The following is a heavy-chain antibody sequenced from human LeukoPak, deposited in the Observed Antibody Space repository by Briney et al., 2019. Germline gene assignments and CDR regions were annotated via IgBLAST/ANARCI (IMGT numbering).Heavy chain of an antibody. V-gene: IGHV3-21*01. CDR2: ISSSSSYI. Sequence: PGGSLRLSCAASGFTFSSYSMNWVRQAPGKGLEWVSSISSSSSYIYYADSVKGRFTISRDNAKNSLYLQMNSLRAEDTAVYYCARVAAAGFDYYYYMDVWGKGTTVTVSS. D-gene: IGHD6-13*01. CDR3: ARVAAAGFDYYYYMDV. CDR1: GFTFSSYS. J-gene: IGHJ6*03.